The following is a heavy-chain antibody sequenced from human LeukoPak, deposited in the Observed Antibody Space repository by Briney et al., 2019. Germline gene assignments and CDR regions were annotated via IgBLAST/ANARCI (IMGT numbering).Heavy chain of an antibody. V-gene: IGHV1-69*13. CDR3: AREVGATNWFDP. Sequence: SVKVSCKASGGTFSSYAISWVRQAPGQGLEWMGGIIPIFGTANYAQKFQGRVTITADESTSTAYMELSSLRSEDTAVYYCAREVGATNWFDPWGQGTLVPVSS. CDR2: IIPIFGTA. D-gene: IGHD1-26*01. J-gene: IGHJ5*02. CDR1: GGTFSSYA.